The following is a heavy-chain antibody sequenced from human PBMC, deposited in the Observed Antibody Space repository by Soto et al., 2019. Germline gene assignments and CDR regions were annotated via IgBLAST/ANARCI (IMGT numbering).Heavy chain of an antibody. V-gene: IGHV4-61*01. Sequence: SETLSLTCTVSGGSVSSGSYYWSWIRQPPGKGLEWIGYIYYSGSTNYNPSLESRVTISVDTSKNQFSLKLSSVTAADTAVYYCAREPHPLDSFGSYYYGMDVWGQGTTVTVSS. CDR1: GGSVSSGSYY. J-gene: IGHJ6*02. CDR2: IYYSGST. CDR3: AREPHPLDSFGSYYYGMDV. D-gene: IGHD3-10*01.